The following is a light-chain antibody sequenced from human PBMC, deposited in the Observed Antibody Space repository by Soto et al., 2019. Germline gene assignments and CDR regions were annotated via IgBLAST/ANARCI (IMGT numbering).Light chain of an antibody. V-gene: IGKV3-11*01. CDR2: DVS. CDR3: QQRSNWPST. J-gene: IGKJ2*01. CDR1: QSVSRD. Sequence: EIVLTQSPATLSLFPGERATLSCRASQSVSRDLAWYQQKPGQAPRLLIYDVSNRATGIPARFSGSGSGTDFTLTISTLEPADFAVYYCQQRSNWPSTFGQGTKLEIK.